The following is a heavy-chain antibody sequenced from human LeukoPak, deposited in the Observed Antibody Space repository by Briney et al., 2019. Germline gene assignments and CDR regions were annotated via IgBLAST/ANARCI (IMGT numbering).Heavy chain of an antibody. CDR2: IYYSGST. CDR1: GGSISSYY. CDR3: ARVEAVAGTGFDY. D-gene: IGHD6-19*01. Sequence: SETLSLTCTVSGGSISSYYWSWIRQPPGKGLEWIGYIYYSGSTNYNPSLKSRVTISVDTSKNQFSLKLSSVTAADTAVYYCARVEAVAGTGFDYWGQGTLVTVSS. J-gene: IGHJ4*02. V-gene: IGHV4-59*08.